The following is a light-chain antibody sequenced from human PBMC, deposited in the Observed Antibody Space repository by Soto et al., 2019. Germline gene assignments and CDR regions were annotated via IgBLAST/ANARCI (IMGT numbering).Light chain of an antibody. Sequence: EIVLTQSPATLSVFPGEKATLSCGASQSVSNNLALYHQKPGQTPRPLICGASTRATGGPARFSGSGSATEFTLTFSTLQSEDSAIYYCPQYSSWPFTFGPGTKVAIE. J-gene: IGKJ3*01. V-gene: IGKV3-15*01. CDR3: PQYSSWPFT. CDR2: GAS. CDR1: QSVSNN.